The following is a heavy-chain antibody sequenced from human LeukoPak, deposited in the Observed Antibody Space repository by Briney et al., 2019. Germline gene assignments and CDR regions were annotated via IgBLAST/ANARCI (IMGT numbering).Heavy chain of an antibody. CDR3: ARDSSGWLGGY. V-gene: IGHV4-30-4*01. CDR2: IYYSGST. J-gene: IGHJ4*02. Sequence: PSETLSLTCTVSGGSISSGDYYWSWIRQPPGKGLEWIGYIYYSGSTYYNPSLKSRVTISVDTSKNQFSLKLSSVTAADTAVYYCARDSSGWLGGYWGQGTLVTVSS. D-gene: IGHD6-19*01. CDR1: GGSISSGDYY.